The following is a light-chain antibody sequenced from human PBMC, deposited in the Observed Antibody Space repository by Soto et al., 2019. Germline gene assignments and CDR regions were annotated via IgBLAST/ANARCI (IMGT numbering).Light chain of an antibody. CDR1: QVISSC. CDR2: KAS. V-gene: IGKV1-12*01. Sequence: DVQMTQSPSSLYASVGDRVTITCRASQVISSCLVWYPQKPGNAPKLLIYKASTLQSGVPSRFSGSVSGTEFTLTISGLQPEEFATYYGQQASTFPFSFGGGTE. J-gene: IGKJ4*01. CDR3: QQASTFPFS.